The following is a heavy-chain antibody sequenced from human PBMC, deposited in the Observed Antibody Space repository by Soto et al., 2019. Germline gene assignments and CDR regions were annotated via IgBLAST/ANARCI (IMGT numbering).Heavy chain of an antibody. Sequence: EVQLLESGGGLVQPGGSLRLSCAASGFTFSGYAMSWVRQAPGKGLEWVSTISGGGGSAYYADSVKGRFSISRDNSKNTLYGKMNSLRADDTAMYYCAKGGCSGGSCYPFDYWGQGTLVTVSS. D-gene: IGHD2-15*01. V-gene: IGHV3-23*01. CDR1: GFTFSGYA. CDR2: ISGGGGSA. J-gene: IGHJ4*02. CDR3: AKGGCSGGSCYPFDY.